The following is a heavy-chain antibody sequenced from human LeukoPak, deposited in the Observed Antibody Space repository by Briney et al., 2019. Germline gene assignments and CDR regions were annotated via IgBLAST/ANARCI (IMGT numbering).Heavy chain of an antibody. J-gene: IGHJ4*02. V-gene: IGHV3-23*01. CDR3: AKSIVAVAETDY. CDR2: ISGSGGST. D-gene: IGHD6-19*01. CDR1: GFTFSSYG. Sequence: PGGSLRLSCAASGFTFSSYGMHWVRQAPGKGLEWVSAISGSGGSTYYADSVKGRFTISRDNSKNTLYLQMNSLRAEDTAVYYCAKSIVAVAETDYWGQGTLVTVSS.